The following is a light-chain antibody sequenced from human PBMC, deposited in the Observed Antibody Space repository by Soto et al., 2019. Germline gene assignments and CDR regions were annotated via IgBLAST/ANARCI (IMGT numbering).Light chain of an antibody. CDR2: GAS. CDR1: QSVSSSY. V-gene: IGKV3-20*01. CDR3: QQYSNLPIT. Sequence: EIVLTQSPGTLSLSPGERGTLSCRASQSVSSSYLAWFQQKPGQAPRLLIYGASSRATGIPDRFSGSGSGTDSTLTISRLEPEDFAVYYCQQYSNLPITFGHGTRLEIK. J-gene: IGKJ5*01.